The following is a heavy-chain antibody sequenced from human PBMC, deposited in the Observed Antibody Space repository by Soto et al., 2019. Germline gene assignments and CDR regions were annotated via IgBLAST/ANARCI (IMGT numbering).Heavy chain of an antibody. Sequence: SETLPLTCSVSGYSIRSGYYWGWVRQAPGKGLEWLGSVYHNGIMFHNPSFQSRVTISVDTSKNQFSLNLRSVTAADTAVYYCAALWFGELAFNYWGHGILVTVSS. CDR1: GYSIRSGYY. J-gene: IGHJ4*01. V-gene: IGHV4-38-2*02. CDR2: VYHNGIM. D-gene: IGHD3-10*01. CDR3: AALWFGELAFNY.